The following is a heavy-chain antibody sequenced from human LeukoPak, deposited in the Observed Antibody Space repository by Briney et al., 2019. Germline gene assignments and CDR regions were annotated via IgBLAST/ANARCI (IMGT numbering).Heavy chain of an antibody. CDR1: GFTFSSYS. CDR3: ARDGAGEWNYYYYYMDV. D-gene: IGHD3-3*01. V-gene: IGHV3-48*04. J-gene: IGHJ6*03. CDR2: ISSSSSTI. Sequence: GGSLRLSCAASGFTFSSYSMNWVRQAPGKGLEWVSYISSSSSTIYYADSVKGRFTISRDNAKNSLYLQMNSLRAEDTAVYYCARDGAGEWNYYYYYMDVWGKGTTVTVSS.